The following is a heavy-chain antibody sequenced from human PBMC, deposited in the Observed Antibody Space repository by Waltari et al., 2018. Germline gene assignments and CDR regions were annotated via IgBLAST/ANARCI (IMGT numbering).Heavy chain of an antibody. V-gene: IGHV4-39*01. CDR3: AREAYATFGILVTVY. CDR2: IYYNGIT. D-gene: IGHD3-3*01. Sequence: QVQLQESGPGLVKPSETLSLTCSVSGGSVNSSLFYWGGIRQSPGLGMECVGVIYYNGITYYNPSLESRGTISADTSKNQISLKLTSVTAAETAIYFCAREAYATFGILVTVYWGQGSLVTVSS. CDR1: GGSVNSSLFY. J-gene: IGHJ4*02.